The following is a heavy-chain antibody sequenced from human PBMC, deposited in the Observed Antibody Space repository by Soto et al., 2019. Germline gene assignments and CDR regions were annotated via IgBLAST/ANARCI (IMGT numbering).Heavy chain of an antibody. CDR2: INAGNGNT. CDR3: ARGGHDSSSYAYYFDY. D-gene: IGHD3-22*01. V-gene: IGHV1-3*01. Sequence: ASVKVSCKASGYTFTSYAMHWVRQAPGQRLEWMGWINAGNGNTKYSQKFQGRVTINRDTSASTAYMELSSLRSEDTAVYYCARGGHDSSSYAYYFDYWGQGTLVTVSS. CDR1: GYTFTSYA. J-gene: IGHJ4*02.